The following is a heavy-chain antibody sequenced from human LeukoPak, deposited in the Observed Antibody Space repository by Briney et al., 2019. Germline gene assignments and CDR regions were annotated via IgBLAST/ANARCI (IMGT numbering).Heavy chain of an antibody. J-gene: IGHJ4*02. Sequence: AGGSLRLSCAASGFTVSSNYMSWVRQAPGKGLEWVSVSYSGGGTYYADSVKGRFTISRDTSKNTLCLQMNSLRVVDTAVYYCARSSYDSSGYYYFLDYWGQGTLVTVSS. V-gene: IGHV3-53*01. CDR1: GFTVSSNY. CDR2: SYSGGGT. D-gene: IGHD3-22*01. CDR3: ARSSYDSSGYYYFLDY.